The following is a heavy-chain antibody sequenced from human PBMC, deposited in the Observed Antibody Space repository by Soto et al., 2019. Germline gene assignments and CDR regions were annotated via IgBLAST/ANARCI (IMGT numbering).Heavy chain of an antibody. CDR2: INHSGST. D-gene: IGHD3-3*01. Sequence: SDTLSLTSAVYGGSLSGYYWSWIRQPPGKGLEWIGEINHSGSTNYKPSLKSRVTISVDTSKNQFSLKLSSVTAADTAVYYCARGYDFRYYYYAMDVWGQGTTVTVSS. V-gene: IGHV4-34*01. CDR1: GGSLSGYY. CDR3: ARGYDFRYYYYAMDV. J-gene: IGHJ6*02.